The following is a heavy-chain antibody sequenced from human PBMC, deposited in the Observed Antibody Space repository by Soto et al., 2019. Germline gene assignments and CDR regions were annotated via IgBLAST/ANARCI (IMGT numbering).Heavy chain of an antibody. CDR1: GASISAYA. CDR3: ARGPYSSGRYVVDY. CDR2: LYTSGNT. Sequence: QVQLQESGPGLVKPSETLSLTCTVSGASISAYAWSWIRQPAGQGLEWIGCLYTSGNTDYNPSFTSRLSMSADASKSQSARKLVCVTGAGTAGYSCARGPYSSGRYVVDYWGQGTLVTVSS. V-gene: IGHV4-4*07. J-gene: IGHJ4*02. D-gene: IGHD6-19*01.